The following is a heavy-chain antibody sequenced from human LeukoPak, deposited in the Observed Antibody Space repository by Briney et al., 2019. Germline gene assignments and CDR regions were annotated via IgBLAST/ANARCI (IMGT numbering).Heavy chain of an antibody. D-gene: IGHD1-26*01. Sequence: GASVKVSCKASGYIFTDYYMHWVRQAPGQGLEWMGWINLHSGGTNYAQNFQGRVIMTGDTSISTAYMELSRLRSDDTAVYYCARGRATDFFDYWGQGTLVTVSS. J-gene: IGHJ4*02. CDR2: INLHSGGT. CDR1: GYIFTDYY. V-gene: IGHV1-2*02. CDR3: ARGRATDFFDY.